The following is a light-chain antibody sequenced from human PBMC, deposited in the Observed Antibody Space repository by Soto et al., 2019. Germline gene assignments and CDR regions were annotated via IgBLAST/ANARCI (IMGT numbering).Light chain of an antibody. CDR3: QHYDNLPRYT. V-gene: IGKV1-33*01. CDR1: QDISNS. J-gene: IGKJ2*01. CDR2: EAS. Sequence: DIEMTQSASSLSTSVGERVTITRQASQDISNSLNWYQQKPGKAPNLLIYEASKLQTGVPSRFSGGGSGTHFTFTISNLQPEDIATYYCQHYDNLPRYTFGLGTKVDIK.